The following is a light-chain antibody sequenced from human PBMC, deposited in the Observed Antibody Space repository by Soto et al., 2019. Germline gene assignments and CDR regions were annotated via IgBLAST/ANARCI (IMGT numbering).Light chain of an antibody. CDR3: QQYTSYSGT. V-gene: IGKV1-5*01. CDR2: DAT. Sequence: DIQMTQSPSTLSASVGDRVTITCRARQSISSWLAWYQQKPGKAPKLLIYDATSVESGVPSSFSGSGSGTEFTLTISSLQPDDFATYYCQQYTSYSGTFGQGNQVEIK. CDR1: QSISSW. J-gene: IGKJ1*01.